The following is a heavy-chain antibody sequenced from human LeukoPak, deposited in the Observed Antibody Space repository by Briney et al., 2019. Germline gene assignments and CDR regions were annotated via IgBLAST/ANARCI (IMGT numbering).Heavy chain of an antibody. CDR3: ARDLVYSSSSLQLDP. Sequence: ASVTVSCKASGYTFTSYYMHWVRQAPGQGLEWMGIINPSGGSTSYAQKFQGRATMTRDTSTSTVYMELSSLRSEDTAVYYCARDLVYSSSSLQLDPWGQGTLVTVSS. V-gene: IGHV1-46*01. CDR2: INPSGGST. D-gene: IGHD6-13*01. CDR1: GYTFTSYY. J-gene: IGHJ5*02.